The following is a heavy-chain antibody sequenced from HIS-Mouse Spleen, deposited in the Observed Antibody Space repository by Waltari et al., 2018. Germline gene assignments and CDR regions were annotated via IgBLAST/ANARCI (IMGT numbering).Heavy chain of an antibody. V-gene: IGHV3-30*18. Sequence: QVQLVESGGGVVQPGRSLRLSCAASGFTFRSYGMHWVRQAPGKGLAWVAVISYDGSNKYYADSVKGRFTISRDNSKNTLYLQMNSLRAEDTAVYYCAKANVEQSFDYWGQGTLVTVSS. D-gene: IGHD6-19*01. CDR1: GFTFRSYG. CDR2: ISYDGSNK. CDR3: AKANVEQSFDY. J-gene: IGHJ4*02.